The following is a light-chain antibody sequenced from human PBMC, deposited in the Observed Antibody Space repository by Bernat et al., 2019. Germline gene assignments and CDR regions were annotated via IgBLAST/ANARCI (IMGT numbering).Light chain of an antibody. Sequence: DIQMTQSPSTLSASVGDRVTITCRASQSISSWLAWYQQKSGKAPKLLIYKASSLESGVPSRFSGSGSGTEFTLTITSLQPDDFATYYCQQYKTYLGAFGQGTKVEIK. CDR2: KAS. CDR3: QQYKTYLGA. CDR1: QSISSW. V-gene: IGKV1-5*03. J-gene: IGKJ1*01.